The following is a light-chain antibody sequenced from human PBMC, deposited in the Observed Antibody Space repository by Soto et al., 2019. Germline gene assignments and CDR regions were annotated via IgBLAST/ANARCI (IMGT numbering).Light chain of an antibody. Sequence: EIVMTQSPATLSVSPGERATLSCRASQSVSSNLAWYQQKPGQAPRLLIYGASTRATGIPARFSGSGSGTEFTLSISSLHSEAFAVYYCQQYNNWPPWTFGQGTKVEIK. CDR2: GAS. CDR3: QQYNNWPPWT. J-gene: IGKJ1*01. V-gene: IGKV3-15*01. CDR1: QSVSSN.